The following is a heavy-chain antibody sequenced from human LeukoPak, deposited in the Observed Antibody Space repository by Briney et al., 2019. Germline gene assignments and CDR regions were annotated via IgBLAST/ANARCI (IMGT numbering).Heavy chain of an antibody. D-gene: IGHD2-2*01. CDR1: GFTFSSYG. CDR3: ARGANPGIAGPYIVPAAMDYFDY. Sequence: QPGRSLRLSCAASGFTFSSYGMHWVRQAPGKGLEWVAVIWFGGSNKYYADSVKGRFTISRDNSKNTLYQQMNSLRAEDTAVYYCARGANPGIAGPYIVPAAMDYFDYWGQGTLVTVSS. J-gene: IGHJ4*02. CDR2: IWFGGSNK. V-gene: IGHV3-33*08.